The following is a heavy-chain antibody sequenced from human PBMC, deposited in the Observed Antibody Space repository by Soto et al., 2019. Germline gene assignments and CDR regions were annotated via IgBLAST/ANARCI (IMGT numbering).Heavy chain of an antibody. CDR1: GGSFSGYY. Sequence: QVQLQQWGAGLLKPSETLSLTCAVYGGSFSGYYWSWIRQPPGKGLEWIGEINHSGSTNYNPSRKSRVTISVDTSKNQFSLKLSSVTAADTAVYYCASRLELQSSYNWFDPWGQGTLVTVSS. CDR3: ASRLELQSSYNWFDP. D-gene: IGHD1-7*01. CDR2: INHSGST. J-gene: IGHJ5*02. V-gene: IGHV4-34*01.